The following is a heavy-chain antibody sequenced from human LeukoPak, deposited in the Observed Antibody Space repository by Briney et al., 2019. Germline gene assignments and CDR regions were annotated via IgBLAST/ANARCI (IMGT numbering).Heavy chain of an antibody. J-gene: IGHJ4*02. D-gene: IGHD6-6*01. CDR2: ISTHNGNT. CDR3: ARDGVGVAALSPPFDY. Sequence: ASVKVSCKASGYTFSNYAISWVRQAPGQGLEWMGYISTHNGNTNYVQNLQDRVTMTTDTSTSTAYMELRSLRSDDTAVYYCARDGVGVAALSPPFDYWGQGTLVTVSS. CDR1: GYTFSNYA. V-gene: IGHV1-18*01.